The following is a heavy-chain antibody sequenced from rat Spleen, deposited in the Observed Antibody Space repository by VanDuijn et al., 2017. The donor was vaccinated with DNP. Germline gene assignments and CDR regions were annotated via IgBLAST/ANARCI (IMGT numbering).Heavy chain of an antibody. D-gene: IGHD1-11*01. Sequence: EVQLVESGGGLVQPGRSLKLSCVASGFTFSDYNMAWVRQAPKKGLEWVATIIYDGTRTYYRDSVKGRFTISRDNAENTLFLQMDSLRSEDTATYYCATHSFTSGITTAFGSWGQGTLVTVSS. CDR3: ATHSFTSGITTAFGS. V-gene: IGHV5S10*01. CDR2: IIYDGTRT. J-gene: IGHJ3*01. CDR1: GFTFSDYN.